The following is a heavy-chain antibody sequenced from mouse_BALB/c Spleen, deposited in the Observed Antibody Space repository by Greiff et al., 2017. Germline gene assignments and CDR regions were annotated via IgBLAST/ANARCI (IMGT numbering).Heavy chain of an antibody. D-gene: IGHD3-2*01. CDR3: ARSPPAEDIYFDY. CDR2: ISSGGSYT. V-gene: IGHV5-6*02. Sequence: DVKLVESGGDLVKPGGSLKLSCAASGFTFSSYGMSWVRQTPDKRLEWVATISSGGSYTYYPDSVKGRFTISRDNAKNTLYLQMSSLKSEDPAMYYCARSPPAEDIYFDYWGQGTTLTVSS. CDR1: GFTFSSYG. J-gene: IGHJ2*01.